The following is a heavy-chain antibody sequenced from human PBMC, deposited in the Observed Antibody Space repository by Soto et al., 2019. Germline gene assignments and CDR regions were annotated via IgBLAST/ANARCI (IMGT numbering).Heavy chain of an antibody. D-gene: IGHD2-21*01. J-gene: IGHJ6*02. V-gene: IGHV4-4*07. CDR1: GGSMRSYY. CDR3: AGIGEDVYYGMDV. Sequence: SETLSLTCSVSGGSMRSYYWNWLRQPAGKRLEWIGRIYSRGDTNYNPSVKSRVTMSVDTSKNEFSLRLNSVTAAGTAVYYCAGIGEDVYYGMDVWGQGTTVTVSS. CDR2: IYSRGDT.